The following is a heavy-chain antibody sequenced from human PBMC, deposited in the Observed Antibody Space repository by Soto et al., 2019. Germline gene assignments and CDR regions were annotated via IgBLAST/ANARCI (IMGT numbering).Heavy chain of an antibody. CDR1: GGSISSYY. CDR3: ARQGYSYGYSWFDP. D-gene: IGHD5-18*01. V-gene: IGHV4-59*08. J-gene: IGHJ5*02. CDR2: IYYSGST. Sequence: QVQLQESGPGLVKPSETLSLTCTVSGGSISSYYWSWIRQPPGKGLEWIGYIYYSGSTNYNPSLKSGDTIPVDTAKNQFSLKRSSVTAADTAVYYCARQGYSYGYSWFDPWGQGTLVTVSS.